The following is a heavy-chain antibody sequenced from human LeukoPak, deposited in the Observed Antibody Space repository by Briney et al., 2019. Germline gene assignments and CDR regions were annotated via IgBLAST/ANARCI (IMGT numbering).Heavy chain of an antibody. CDR1: GGSFSGYY. J-gene: IGHJ4*02. D-gene: IGHD5-24*01. Sequence: SETLSLTCAVYGGSFSGYYWSWIRQPAGKGLEWIGRIYTSGSTNYNPSLKSRVTISVDTSKNQFSLKLSSVTAADTAVYYCASCRDGYNDFDYWGQGTLVTVSS. CDR3: ASCRDGYNDFDY. CDR2: IYTSGST. V-gene: IGHV4-59*10.